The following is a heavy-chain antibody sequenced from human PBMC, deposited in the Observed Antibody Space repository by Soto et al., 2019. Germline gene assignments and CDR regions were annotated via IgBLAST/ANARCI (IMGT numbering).Heavy chain of an antibody. CDR3: AKDAKWLVNWFDP. V-gene: IGHV3-30*18. J-gene: IGHJ5*02. CDR1: GFTFSSYG. Sequence: GGSLRLSCAASGFTFSSYGMHWVRQAPGKGLEWVAVISYDGSNKYYADSVKGRFTISRDNSKNTLYLQMNSLRAEDTAVYYRAKDAKWLVNWFDPWGQGTLVTVSS. CDR2: ISYDGSNK. D-gene: IGHD6-19*01.